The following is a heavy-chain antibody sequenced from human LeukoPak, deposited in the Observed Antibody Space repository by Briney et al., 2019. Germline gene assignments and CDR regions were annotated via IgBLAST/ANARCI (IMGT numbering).Heavy chain of an antibody. D-gene: IGHD4-23*01. CDR2: INSDGSTT. CDR1: GFTFSTYW. Sequence: GGSLRLSCAASGFTFSTYWMHWVRQTPGKGLVWVSRINSDGSTTSYADSVKGRFTISRDNAKNTLYLQMNSLRAEDTAVYYCATQNSGSVDYWGQGTLVTVSS. V-gene: IGHV3-74*01. J-gene: IGHJ4*02. CDR3: ATQNSGSVDY.